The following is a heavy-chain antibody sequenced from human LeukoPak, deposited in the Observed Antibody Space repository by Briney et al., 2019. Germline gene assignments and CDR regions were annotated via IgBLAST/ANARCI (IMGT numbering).Heavy chain of an antibody. CDR3: ARDSSTGFAHGFDI. CDR1: GYTFTRNA. Sequence: SVKVSCKASGYTFTRNAVNWVRQAPGQGLEWMGWINTNTGSPTYAQGFTGRFVFSLDTAVSTTYLQISSLKAEDTAVYYCARDSSTGFAHGFDIWGQGTMVTVSS. V-gene: IGHV7-4-1*02. J-gene: IGHJ3*02. CDR2: INTNTGSP. D-gene: IGHD3-9*01.